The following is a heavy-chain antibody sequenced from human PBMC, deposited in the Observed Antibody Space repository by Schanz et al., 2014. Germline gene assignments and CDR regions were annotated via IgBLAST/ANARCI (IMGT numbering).Heavy chain of an antibody. CDR1: GFTFSSYA. CDR3: ARPRVDYGEVDY. J-gene: IGHJ4*02. Sequence: EGQLLESGGGLIQPGGSLRLSCAASGFTFSSYAMSWVRQAPGKGLEWVSTISASGGSTYYADSVRGRFTISRDRFQNNLYLRMSSLRAKDTAVYDCARPRVDYGEVDYWGQGTLVTVSS. V-gene: IGHV3-23*01. CDR2: ISASGGST. D-gene: IGHD4-17*01.